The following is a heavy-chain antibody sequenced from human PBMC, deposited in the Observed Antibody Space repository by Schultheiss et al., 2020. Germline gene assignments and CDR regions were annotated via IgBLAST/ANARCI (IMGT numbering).Heavy chain of an antibody. D-gene: IGHD2-15*01. CDR2: IKSKTDGGTT. V-gene: IGHV3-15*01. Sequence: GGSLRLSCAASGFTFSNAWMSWVRQAPGKGLEWVGRIKSKTDGGTTDYAAPVKGRFTISRDDSKNTLYLQMNSLKTEDTAVYYCTTDIGLVVVAAYPDAFDIWGQGTMVTVS. CDR1: GFTFSNAW. J-gene: IGHJ3*02. CDR3: TTDIGLVVVAAYPDAFDI.